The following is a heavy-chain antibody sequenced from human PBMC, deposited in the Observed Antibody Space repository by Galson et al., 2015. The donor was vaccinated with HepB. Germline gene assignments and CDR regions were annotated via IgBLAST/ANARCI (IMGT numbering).Heavy chain of an antibody. CDR2: IYTGDSDT. CDR3: ASQLSAGWNYFFDY. J-gene: IGHJ4*02. D-gene: IGHD1-7*01. Sequence: AAVKKPWDSLKISCKGSGYIFYNYWSGWVRQMPGKGLEWMGIIYTGDSDTRYSPSFQGHVTISADKSTSTAYLQWNSLKASDTAMYYCASQLSAGWNYFFDYWGQGTLVTVSS. CDR1: GYIFYNYW. V-gene: IGHV5-51*06.